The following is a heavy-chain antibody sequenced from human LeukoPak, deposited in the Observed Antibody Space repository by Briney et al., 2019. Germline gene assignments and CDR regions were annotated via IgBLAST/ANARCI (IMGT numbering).Heavy chain of an antibody. D-gene: IGHD4-17*01. CDR2: ISTGGGST. Sequence: PGGSLRLSCAASGFTFSNYAMTWVRQAPGKGLEWVSAISTGGGSTYYADSVKGRFTISRDNSKNTLYLQMNSLRAEDTAVYYCAGVNGYGDYSDAFDIWGQGTMVTVSS. CDR3: AGVNGYGDYSDAFDI. CDR1: GFTFSNYA. J-gene: IGHJ3*02. V-gene: IGHV3-23*01.